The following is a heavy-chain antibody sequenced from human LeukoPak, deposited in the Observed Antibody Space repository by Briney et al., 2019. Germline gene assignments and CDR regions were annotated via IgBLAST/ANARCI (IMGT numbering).Heavy chain of an antibody. CDR3: ARAVSRQMITVSSAFDI. Sequence: PSETLSLTCTVSDGSISNNYWSWIRQPPGKGLEWIGYIFYSGNTNYNPSLKSRVTISVDTSKNQFSLKLSSVTAADTAVYYCARAVSRQMITVSSAFDIWGQGTMVTVSS. V-gene: IGHV4-59*08. D-gene: IGHD3-16*01. CDR1: DGSISNNY. J-gene: IGHJ3*02. CDR2: IFYSGNT.